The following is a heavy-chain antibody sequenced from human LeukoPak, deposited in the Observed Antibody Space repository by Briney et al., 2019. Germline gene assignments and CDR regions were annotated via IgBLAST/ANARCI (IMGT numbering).Heavy chain of an antibody. CDR1: GFTFSDYY. V-gene: IGHV3-11*01. Sequence: PGGSLRLSCAASGFTFSDYYMSWIRQAPGKGLEWVSYISSSGSTIYYADSVKGRFTISRDNAKNSLYLQMNSQRAEDTAVYYCARDPIPRYYYDSSGYINWFDPWGQGTLVTVSS. CDR3: ARDPIPRYYYDSSGYINWFDP. CDR2: ISSSGSTI. J-gene: IGHJ5*02. D-gene: IGHD3-22*01.